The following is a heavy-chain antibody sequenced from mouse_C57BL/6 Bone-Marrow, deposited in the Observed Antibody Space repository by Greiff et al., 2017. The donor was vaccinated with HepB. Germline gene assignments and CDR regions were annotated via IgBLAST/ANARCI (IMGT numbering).Heavy chain of an antibody. Sequence: EVHLVESGEGLVKPGGSLKLSCAASGFTFSSYAMSWVRQTPEKRLEWVAYISSGGDYIYYADTVKGRFTISRDNARNTLYLQMSSLKSEDTAMYYCTRESITTVVATNYYAMDYWGQGTSVTVSS. CDR3: TRESITTVVATNYYAMDY. CDR2: ISSGGDYI. D-gene: IGHD1-1*01. CDR1: GFTFSSYA. V-gene: IGHV5-9-1*02. J-gene: IGHJ4*01.